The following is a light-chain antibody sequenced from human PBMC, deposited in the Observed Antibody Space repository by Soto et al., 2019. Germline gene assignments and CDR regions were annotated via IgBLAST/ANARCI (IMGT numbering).Light chain of an antibody. J-gene: IGKJ2*01. CDR1: QSISTW. V-gene: IGKV1-5*03. CDR2: KAS. Sequence: DIQMTQSPSSLSASVGDRVTITCLASQSISTWLAWYQLKPGKAPKLLIYKASNLQSGVPSRFSGSGYGTEFTLTISSLQPDDFATYYCQQYNVFSPYTFGQGTKLAI. CDR3: QQYNVFSPYT.